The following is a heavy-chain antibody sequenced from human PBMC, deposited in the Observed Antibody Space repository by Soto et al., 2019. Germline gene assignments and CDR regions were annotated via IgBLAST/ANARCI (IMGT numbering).Heavy chain of an antibody. CDR1: GFTFSDYH. CDR2: ISAGGSTI. Sequence: GGSLRLSCAASGFTFSDYHMSWIRQAPGKGLEWISYISAGGSTIHYADSVKGRFTISRDNAKNSLYLQMNSLSAEDTAVYYCARKEYSCDYWGQGTLVTVSS. J-gene: IGHJ4*02. D-gene: IGHD2-15*01. CDR3: ARKEYSCDY. V-gene: IGHV3-11*01.